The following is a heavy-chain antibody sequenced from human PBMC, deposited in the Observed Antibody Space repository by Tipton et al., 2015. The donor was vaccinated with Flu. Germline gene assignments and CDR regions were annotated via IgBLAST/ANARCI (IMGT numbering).Heavy chain of an antibody. CDR2: IYYSGST. V-gene: IGHV4-61*01. CDR1: GGSVSSGSYY. J-gene: IGHJ4*02. CDR3: ARDGDYSSSLDY. Sequence: LRLSCTVSGGSVSSGSYYWSWIRQPPGKGLEWIGYIYYSGSTNYNPSLKSRVTISVDTSKNQFSLKLSSVTAADTAVYYCARDGDYSSSLDYWGQGTLVTVSS. D-gene: IGHD6-13*01.